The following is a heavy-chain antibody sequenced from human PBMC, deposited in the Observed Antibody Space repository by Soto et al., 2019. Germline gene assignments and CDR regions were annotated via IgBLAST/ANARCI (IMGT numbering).Heavy chain of an antibody. CDR2: ISYDGSNK. CDR1: GFNFSSYG. Sequence: GGSLXLSCAASGFNFSSYGMHWVRQAPGKGLEWVAVISYDGSNKYYADSVKGRFTISRDNSKNTLYLQMNSLRAEDTAVYYCAKGMYYDFWSGYYLGGASDHFDYWGQGTLVTVSS. V-gene: IGHV3-30*18. CDR3: AKGMYYDFWSGYYLGGASDHFDY. D-gene: IGHD3-3*01. J-gene: IGHJ4*02.